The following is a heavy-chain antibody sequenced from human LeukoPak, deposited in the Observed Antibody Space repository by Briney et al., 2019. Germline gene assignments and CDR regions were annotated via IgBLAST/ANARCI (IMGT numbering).Heavy chain of an antibody. D-gene: IGHD3-22*01. CDR1: GFTFSRYA. Sequence: GGSLRLSCAVSGFTFSRYAMSWVRQAPGKGLEWVSTMSGGVGGRYYGDSVKGRFTISRDNSKNTLYVQMNSLRAEDTAVYYCAKGGYYYDAGGKDDAFDIWGQGITVTVSS. CDR2: MSGGVGGR. J-gene: IGHJ3*02. V-gene: IGHV3-23*01. CDR3: AKGGYYYDAGGKDDAFDI.